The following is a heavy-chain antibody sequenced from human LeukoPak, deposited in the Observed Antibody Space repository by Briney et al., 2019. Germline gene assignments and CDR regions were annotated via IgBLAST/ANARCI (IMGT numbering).Heavy chain of an antibody. Sequence: KPSETLSLTCTVSGGSISSGGYYWSWIRQPPGKGLEWIGYIYYSGSTNYNPSLKSRVTISVDTSKNQFSLKLSSVTAADTAVYYCARHFPVPPRIAVAGTRRVAYYGMDVWGQGTTVTVSS. CDR3: ARHFPVPPRIAVAGTRRVAYYGMDV. V-gene: IGHV4-61*08. CDR1: GGSISSGGYY. D-gene: IGHD6-19*01. J-gene: IGHJ6*02. CDR2: IYYSGST.